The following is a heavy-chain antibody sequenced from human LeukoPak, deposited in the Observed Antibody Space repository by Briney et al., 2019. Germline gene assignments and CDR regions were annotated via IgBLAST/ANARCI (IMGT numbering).Heavy chain of an antibody. CDR2: ITSSSSSI. J-gene: IGHJ3*02. D-gene: IGHD3-10*01. Sequence: GGSLRHSCAASGFTFSGYSMNWVRQAPGKGLEWVSYITSSSSSIYYADSVEGRFTISRDNAKNSLYLHMNSLRDEDTAVYYCAGEGYYGAFDIWGQGTMVTVSS. CDR1: GFTFSGYS. CDR3: AGEGYYGAFDI. V-gene: IGHV3-48*02.